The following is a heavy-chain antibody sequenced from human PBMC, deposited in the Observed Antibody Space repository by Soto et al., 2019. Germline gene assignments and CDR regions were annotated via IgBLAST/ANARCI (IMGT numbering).Heavy chain of an antibody. V-gene: IGHV3-33*01. D-gene: IGHD4-17*01. CDR3: ARELNTVTTRDAFDI. CDR2: IWYDGSSK. CDR1: GFTFSSYG. Sequence: QVQLVESGGGVVPPGRSLSLSCAASGFTFSSYGMHWVRQAPGKGLEWVAVIWYDGSSKYFADSVKGRITISRDNSKNTLYLQMNSLRAEDTAVYYCARELNTVTTRDAFDIWGQGTIVTVSS. J-gene: IGHJ3*02.